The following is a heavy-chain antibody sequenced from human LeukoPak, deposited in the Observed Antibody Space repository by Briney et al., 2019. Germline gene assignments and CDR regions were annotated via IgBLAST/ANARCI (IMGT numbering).Heavy chain of an antibody. CDR2: IYYSGST. V-gene: IGHV4-59*01. D-gene: IGHD3-22*01. Sequence: ASETLSLTCTVSGGSISSYYWSWIRQPPGKGLEWIGYIYYSGSTNYNPSLKSRVTISVDTSKNQFSLKLRSVTAADTAVYYCARVVGYYDSSGYPDYWGQGTLVTVSS. CDR3: ARVVGYYDSSGYPDY. CDR1: GGSISSYY. J-gene: IGHJ4*02.